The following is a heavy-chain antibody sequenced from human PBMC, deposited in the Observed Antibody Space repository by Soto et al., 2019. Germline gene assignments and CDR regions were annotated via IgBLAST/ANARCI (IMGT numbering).Heavy chain of an antibody. CDR3: ARGPLDIVATSSYYYYGMDV. J-gene: IGHJ6*02. D-gene: IGHD5-12*01. CDR1: GGTFSSYA. V-gene: IGHV1-69*13. CDR2: IIPIFGTA. Sequence: SVKVSCKASGGTFSSYAISWVRQAPGQGLEWMGGIIPIFGTANYAQKFQGRVTITADESTSTAYMELSSLRSEDTAVYYCARGPLDIVATSSYYYYGMDVWGQGTTVTVSS.